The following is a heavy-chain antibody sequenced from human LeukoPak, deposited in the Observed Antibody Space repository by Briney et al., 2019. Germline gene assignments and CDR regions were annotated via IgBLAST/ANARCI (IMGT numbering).Heavy chain of an antibody. Sequence: ASVKVSCKASGYTFTGYYMHWVRQAPGQGLEWMGWINPNSGGTNYAQKFQGRVTMTRDTSISTAYMELSSLRSEDTAVYYCARDGCSGGSCYSTYYYYYYYMDVWGKGTTVTVSS. CDR3: ARDGCSGGSCYSTYYYYYYYMDV. V-gene: IGHV1-2*02. J-gene: IGHJ6*03. CDR2: INPNSGGT. CDR1: GYTFTGYY. D-gene: IGHD2-15*01.